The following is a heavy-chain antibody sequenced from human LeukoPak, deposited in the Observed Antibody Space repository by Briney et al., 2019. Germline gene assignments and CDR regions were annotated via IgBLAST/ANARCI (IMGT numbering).Heavy chain of an antibody. CDR1: GFTFSSYS. CDR2: ISSSSSYI. V-gene: IGHV3-21*01. CDR3: ARDQMRPNYDFWSGPWGRAYYFDY. Sequence: PGGSLRLSSAASGFTFSSYSMNWVRQAPGKGLEWVSSISSSSSYIYYADSVKGRFTISRDNAKNSLYLQMNSLRAEDTAVYYCARDQMRPNYDFWSGPWGRAYYFDYWGQGTLVTVSS. J-gene: IGHJ4*02. D-gene: IGHD3-3*01.